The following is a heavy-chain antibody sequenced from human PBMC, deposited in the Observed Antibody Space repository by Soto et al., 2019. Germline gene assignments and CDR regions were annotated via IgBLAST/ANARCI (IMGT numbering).Heavy chain of an antibody. CDR1: GYTFTNYG. CDR3: AKDSPPVDY. J-gene: IGHJ4*02. CDR2: ISAYNGNT. Sequence: QVQLVQSGAEVKKPGASVKVSCKASGYTFTNYGISWVRQAPGQGLEWMGWISAYNGNTKYAQKLQGRVTMTTDTSTSTAYQELRSLRSGGTAVDYLAKDSPPVDYWGQGTLVTLSS. V-gene: IGHV1-18*01.